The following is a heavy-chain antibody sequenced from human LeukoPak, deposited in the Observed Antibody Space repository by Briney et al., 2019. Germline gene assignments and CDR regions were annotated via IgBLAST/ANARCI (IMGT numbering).Heavy chain of an antibody. V-gene: IGHV1-2*02. Sequence: GASLKVSCKASGYTFTAYYMHWVRQAPGPGLEWVGWINPNSGGTNYAQKFQGSVTMTRDTSISTAYMELSRLRSDDTAVDYCARDGSGSHDYWGQGTLVTVSS. CDR2: INPNSGGT. D-gene: IGHD1-26*01. J-gene: IGHJ4*02. CDR3: ARDGSGSHDY. CDR1: GYTFTAYY.